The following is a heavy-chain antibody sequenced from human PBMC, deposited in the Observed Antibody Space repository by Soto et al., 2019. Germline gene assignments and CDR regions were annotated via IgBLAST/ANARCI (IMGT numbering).Heavy chain of an antibody. CDR1: GFTFSGYS. V-gene: IGHV3-48*02. J-gene: IGHJ4*02. D-gene: IGHD3-9*01. CDR2: ISSGSKTI. Sequence: PGGSLRLSCAASGFTFSGYSVNWVRQAPGKGLEWVSYISSGSKTIYYADSVKGRFTVSRDNAKNSQYLQMNSPRDEDTAVYYCAREDILGVRSFDYWGRGTLVTVSS. CDR3: AREDILGVRSFDY.